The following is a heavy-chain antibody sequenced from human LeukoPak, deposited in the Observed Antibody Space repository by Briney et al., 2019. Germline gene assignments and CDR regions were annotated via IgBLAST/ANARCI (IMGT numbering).Heavy chain of an antibody. V-gene: IGHV3-66*01. J-gene: IGHJ3*02. CDR2: TYSGGST. Sequence: GGSLRLSCAASGFTFSSHGMNWVRQAPGKGLEWVSVTYSGGSTYYADSVKGRFTISRDNSKNTLYLQMNSLRAEDTAVYYCAREHYDYVWGSYRYTPDAFDIWGQGTMVTVSS. D-gene: IGHD3-16*02. CDR3: AREHYDYVWGSYRYTPDAFDI. CDR1: GFTFSSHG.